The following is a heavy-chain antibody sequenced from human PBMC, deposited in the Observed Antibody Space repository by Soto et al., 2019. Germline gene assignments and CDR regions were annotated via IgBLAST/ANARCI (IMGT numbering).Heavy chain of an antibody. V-gene: IGHV3-74*01. Sequence: EVQLVESGGGLVQPGGSLRLSCAASGFTFSSYWMHWVRQAPGKGLVWVSRINSDGSSTSYADSVKGRFTISRDNAKNTLYLQRNSLRAEDTAGYYCARVPHYDDYWEGDAFDIWGQGTMVTVSS. D-gene: IGHD4-17*01. CDR3: ARVPHYDDYWEGDAFDI. CDR2: INSDGSST. CDR1: GFTFSSYW. J-gene: IGHJ3*02.